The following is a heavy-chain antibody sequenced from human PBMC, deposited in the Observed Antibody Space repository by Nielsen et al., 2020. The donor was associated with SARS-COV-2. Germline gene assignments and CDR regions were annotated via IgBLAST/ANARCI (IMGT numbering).Heavy chain of an antibody. CDR1: GFTFSSYA. V-gene: IGHV3-23*03. CDR2: IYSGGSST. Sequence: GESLKISCAASGFTFSSYAMSWVRQAPGKGLEWVSVIYSGGSSTYYADSVKGRFTISRDNSKNTLYLQMNSLRAEDTAVYYCAKEAVVVPAARYYYYYGMDVWGQGTTVTVSS. D-gene: IGHD2-2*01. J-gene: IGHJ6*02. CDR3: AKEAVVVPAARYYYYYGMDV.